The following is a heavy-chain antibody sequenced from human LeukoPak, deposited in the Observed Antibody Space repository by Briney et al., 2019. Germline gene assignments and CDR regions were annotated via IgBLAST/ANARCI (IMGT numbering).Heavy chain of an antibody. D-gene: IGHD3-3*01. CDR1: GFTFSDYY. V-gene: IGHV3-11*01. CDR2: ISSSGSTI. CDR3: ARGPNFWSGYYPPGAFDI. J-gene: IGHJ3*02. Sequence: SGGSLRLSCAASGFTFSDYYMSWIRQAPGKGLEWVSYISSSGSTIYYADSVKGRFTISRDNAKNSLYLQMNSLRAEDTAVYYCARGPNFWSGYYPPGAFDIWGQGTMVTVSS.